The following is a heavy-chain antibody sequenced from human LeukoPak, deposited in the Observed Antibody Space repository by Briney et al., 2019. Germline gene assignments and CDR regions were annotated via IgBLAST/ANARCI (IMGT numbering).Heavy chain of an antibody. CDR1: GFTFSSYS. Sequence: PGGSLRLSCAASGFTFSSYSMNWDRQAPGKGLEWVSSISSSSSYIYYADSVKGRFTISRDNAKNSLYLQMNSLRAEDTAVYYCASGIAAAVQGAFDIWGQGTMVTVSS. V-gene: IGHV3-21*01. D-gene: IGHD6-13*01. CDR3: ASGIAAAVQGAFDI. CDR2: ISSSSSYI. J-gene: IGHJ3*02.